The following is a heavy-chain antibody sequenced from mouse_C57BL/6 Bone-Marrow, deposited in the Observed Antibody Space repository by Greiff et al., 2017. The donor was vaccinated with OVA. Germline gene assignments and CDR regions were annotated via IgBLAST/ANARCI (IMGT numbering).Heavy chain of an antibody. V-gene: IGHV1-18*01. CDR3: ARSDDYYGSTNPFAY. CDR1: GYTFTDYN. D-gene: IGHD1-1*01. Sequence: SGPELVKPGASVKIPCKASGYTFTDYNMDWVKQSHGKSLEWIGDINPNNGGTIYNQKFKGKATLTVDKSSSTAYMELRSLTSEDTAVYYCARSDDYYGSTNPFAYWGQGTLVTVSA. CDR2: INPNNGGT. J-gene: IGHJ3*01.